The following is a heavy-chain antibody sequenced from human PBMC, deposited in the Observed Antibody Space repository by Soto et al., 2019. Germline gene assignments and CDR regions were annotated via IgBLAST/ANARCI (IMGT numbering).Heavy chain of an antibody. CDR3: ARYPTGYSSGWYRDAFDI. CDR1: GFTFSSYS. Sequence: GGSLRLSCAASGFTFSSYSMNWVRQAPGKGLEWVSYISSSSSTIYYADSVKGRFTISRDNAKNSLYLQMNSLRAEDTAVYYCARYPTGYSSGWYRDAFDIWGQGTMVTVSS. J-gene: IGHJ3*02. CDR2: ISSSSSTI. D-gene: IGHD6-19*01. V-gene: IGHV3-48*01.